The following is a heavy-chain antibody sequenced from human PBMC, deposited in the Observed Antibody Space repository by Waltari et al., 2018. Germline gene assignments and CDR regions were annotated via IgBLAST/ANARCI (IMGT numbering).Heavy chain of an antibody. D-gene: IGHD6-6*01. CDR2: ITGSGRTI. Sequence: EVQVVESGGGLVQPGGSLRLSCVASGFSFSTFEMNWVSHAPGKGLEWVAYITGSGRTIYYADSVKGRFTISRDSAKNSLYLQMNSLTVEDTAVYYCAREYTSSSGDAFDIWGQGTMVIVSS. CDR1: GFSFSTFE. CDR3: AREYTSSSGDAFDI. V-gene: IGHV3-48*03. J-gene: IGHJ3*02.